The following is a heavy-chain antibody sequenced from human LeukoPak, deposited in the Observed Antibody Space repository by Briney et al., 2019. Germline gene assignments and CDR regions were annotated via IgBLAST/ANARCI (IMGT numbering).Heavy chain of an antibody. CDR1: GFTFSDYY. CDR3: ARDGSGSYYSAY. Sequence: GGSLRLSCEASGFTFSDYYMSWIRQAPGKGLEGVSYVSSSGNIIYHADSVKGRFTVSRDNAKKSLYLQMNSLRAEDTAVYYCARDGSGSYYSAYWGQGTLVTVSS. J-gene: IGHJ4*02. CDR2: VSSSGNII. D-gene: IGHD3-10*01. V-gene: IGHV3-11*01.